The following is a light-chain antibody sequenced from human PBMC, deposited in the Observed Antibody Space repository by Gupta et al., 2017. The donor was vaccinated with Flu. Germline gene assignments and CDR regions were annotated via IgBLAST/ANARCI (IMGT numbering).Light chain of an antibody. CDR1: QSISSY. CDR3: QQSYKTPAT. Sequence: MTQSPFSLSASVRDRVTITGRASQSISSYVKWYQQEPVEAPKLLIDAATSLKSGFASRFSGGGSRTDITLTISRLQPEDFATYYYQQSYKTPATFGQGTKVEIK. J-gene: IGKJ1*01. CDR2: AAT. V-gene: IGKV1-39*01.